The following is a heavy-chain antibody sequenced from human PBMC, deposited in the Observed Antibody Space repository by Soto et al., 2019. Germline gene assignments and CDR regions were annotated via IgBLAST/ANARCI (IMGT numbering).Heavy chain of an antibody. J-gene: IGHJ4*02. V-gene: IGHV4-34*01. CDR2: VNHSGST. Sequence: PSETLSLTCAVYGGSFSGYYWICIRQPPGKGLEWIGEVNHSGSTNYNPSLKSRVTISVDTSKNQFSLKPSSVTAADTAVYYCARVGRYFDWTTDYWGQGTLVTVYS. CDR3: ARVGRYFDWTTDY. D-gene: IGHD3-9*01. CDR1: GGSFSGYY.